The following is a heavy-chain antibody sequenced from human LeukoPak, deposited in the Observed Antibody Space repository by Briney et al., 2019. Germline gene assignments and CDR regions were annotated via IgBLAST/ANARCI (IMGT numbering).Heavy chain of an antibody. CDR2: ISANNINT. CDR3: ASVYFDF. Sequence: RASAKVSCKASGYTFSSYGISWVRQAPGQGLEWMGWISANNINTNYAQKLQGRVTMTTDTSTSTAYMELRSLRSDDTAVYYCASVYFDFWGQGTLVTVSS. J-gene: IGHJ4*02. V-gene: IGHV1-18*01. CDR1: GYTFSSYG.